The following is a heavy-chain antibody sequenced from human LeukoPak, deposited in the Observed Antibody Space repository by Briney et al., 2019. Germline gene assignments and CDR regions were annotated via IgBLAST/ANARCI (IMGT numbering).Heavy chain of an antibody. CDR3: ARGNSYYFDY. D-gene: IGHD4-23*01. CDR2: IYYSGST. V-gene: IGHV4-39*01. CDR1: GGSISSSSYY. Sequence: PSETLSLTCTVSGGSISSSSYYWGWIRQPPGKGLEWIGSIYYSGSTYYNPSLKSRVTISVDMSKNQFSLKLSSVTAADTAMYYCARGNSYYFDYWGQGTLVTVSS. J-gene: IGHJ4*02.